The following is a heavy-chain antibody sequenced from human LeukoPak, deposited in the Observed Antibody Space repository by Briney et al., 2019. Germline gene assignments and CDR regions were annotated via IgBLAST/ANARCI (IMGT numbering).Heavy chain of an antibody. J-gene: IGHJ6*02. CDR1: GFTFSDYN. D-gene: IGHD3-9*01. Sequence: GGSLRLSCAASGFTFSDYNMNWVRQAPGKGLEWVSYITDSGNTIHYADSVKGRFTISRDNAKNSLYLQMSSLRAEDTAVYYCARSIGLTGGGVDVWGQGTTVTVSS. CDR2: ITDSGNTI. V-gene: IGHV3-11*01. CDR3: ARSIGLTGGGVDV.